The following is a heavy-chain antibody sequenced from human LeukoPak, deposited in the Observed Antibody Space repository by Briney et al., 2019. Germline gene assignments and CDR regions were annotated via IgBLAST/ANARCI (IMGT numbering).Heavy chain of an antibody. CDR2: VNHSGYT. CDR3: ARMTTGHDY. Sequence: KPSETLSLTCGVSGTSFTSYYWSWIRQTPGKGLEWIGEVNHSGYTNMNPSLKSRVTISVGTSKNQFSLMMTSVTAADTAVYFCARMTTGHDYWGQGTLVTVSS. V-gene: IGHV4-34*01. D-gene: IGHD4-17*01. CDR1: GTSFTSYY. J-gene: IGHJ4*02.